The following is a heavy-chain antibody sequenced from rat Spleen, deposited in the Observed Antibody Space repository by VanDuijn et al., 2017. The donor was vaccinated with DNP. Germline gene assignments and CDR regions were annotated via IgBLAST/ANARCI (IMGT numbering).Heavy chain of an antibody. V-gene: IGHV2-63*01. Sequence: QVQLKESGPGLVQPSETLSLTCTVSGFSLTSYSVSWVRQPSGKGPEWMGRMWYDGDTAYNSALKSRLSISRDTSKNQVFLKMNSLQNDDTGTYYCTRDIPGYNYYAMDAWGQGTSVTVSS. CDR1: GFSLTSYS. CDR2: MWYDGDT. CDR3: TRDIPGYNYYAMDA. J-gene: IGHJ4*01. D-gene: IGHD1-4*01.